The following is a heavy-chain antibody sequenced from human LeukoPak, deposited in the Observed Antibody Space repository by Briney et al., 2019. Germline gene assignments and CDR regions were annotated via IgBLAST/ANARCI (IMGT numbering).Heavy chain of an antibody. D-gene: IGHD3-10*01. CDR1: GGSISSYY. CDR2: IYTSGST. CDR3: ARVYGSGSYPYYYYGMDV. J-gene: IGHJ6*02. V-gene: IGHV4-4*07. Sequence: SETLSLTCTVSGGSISSYYWSWIRQPAGKGLEWIGRIYTSGSTNYNPSLKSRVTMSVDTSKNQFSLKLSSVAAADTAVYYCARVYGSGSYPYYYYGMDVWGQGTTVTVSS.